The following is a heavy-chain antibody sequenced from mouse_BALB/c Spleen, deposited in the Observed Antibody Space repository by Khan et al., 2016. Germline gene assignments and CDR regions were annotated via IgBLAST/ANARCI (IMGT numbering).Heavy chain of an antibody. Sequence: EVKLLESGGGLVQPGGSLKLSCAASGFDFSRYWLSWVRQAPGKGLEWIGEINPDSSTINYTPSLKDKFIISRDNAKNTLYLQMSKVRSEDTVLYYCARQGWLRAMDYWGQGTSVTVSS. CDR1: GFDFSRYW. CDR2: INPDSSTI. CDR3: ARQGWLRAMDY. V-gene: IGHV4-1*02. D-gene: IGHD2-3*01. J-gene: IGHJ4*01.